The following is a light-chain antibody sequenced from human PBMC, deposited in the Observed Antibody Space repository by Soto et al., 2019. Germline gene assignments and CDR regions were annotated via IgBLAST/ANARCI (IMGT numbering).Light chain of an antibody. CDR1: TSNIGHKD. CDR2: ENE. CDR3: GTWDSSLSSVV. V-gene: IGLV1-51*01. Sequence: QSVLTQPPSVSAAPGQRVTILCSEGTSNIGHKDVSWYQQFPGAAPKLLIYENERRPAGIPDRFSASKSGSSATLVITGLQTGDEAEYYCGTWDSSLSSVVFGGGTKVTVL. J-gene: IGLJ2*01.